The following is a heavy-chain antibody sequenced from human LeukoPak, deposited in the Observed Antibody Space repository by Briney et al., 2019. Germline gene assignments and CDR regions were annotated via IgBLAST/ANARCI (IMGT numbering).Heavy chain of an antibody. D-gene: IGHD6-13*01. J-gene: IGHJ6*02. CDR1: GGTFSSYA. Sequence: SVKVSCKASGGTFSSYAISWVRQAPGQGLEWMGRIIPILGIANYAQKFQSRVTITADKSTSTAYMELSSLRSEDTAVYYCASLRSAAAGTHYYYGMDVWGQGTTVTVSS. V-gene: IGHV1-69*04. CDR3: ASLRSAAAGTHYYYGMDV. CDR2: IIPILGIA.